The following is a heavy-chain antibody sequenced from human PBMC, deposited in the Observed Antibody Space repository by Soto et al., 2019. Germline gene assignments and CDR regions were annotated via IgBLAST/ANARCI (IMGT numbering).Heavy chain of an antibody. V-gene: IGHV6-1*01. CDR1: GDSVSSNSAA. CDR3: ARDQVDTAMVYYYYGMDV. Sequence: SQTLSLTCAISGDSVSSNSAAWNWIRQSPSRDLEWLGRTYYRSKWYNDYAVSVKSRIIINPDTSKNQFSLQLKSVTPEDTAVYYCARDQVDTAMVYYYYGMDVWGQGTTVTVSS. J-gene: IGHJ6*02. CDR2: TYYRSKWYN. D-gene: IGHD5-18*01.